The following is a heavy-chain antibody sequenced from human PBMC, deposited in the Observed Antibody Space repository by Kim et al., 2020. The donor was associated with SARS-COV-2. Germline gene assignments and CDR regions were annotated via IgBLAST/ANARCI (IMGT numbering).Heavy chain of an antibody. Sequence: ASVKVSCKVSGYTLTELSMHWVRQAPGKGLEWMGGFDPEDGETIYAQKFQGRVTMTEDTSTDTAYMELSSLRSEDTAVYYCATSILRFVAAGTRIGEIYYYYGMDVWGQGTTVTVSS. CDR3: ATSILRFVAAGTRIGEIYYYYGMDV. CDR1: GYTLTELS. CDR2: FDPEDGET. J-gene: IGHJ6*02. V-gene: IGHV1-24*01. D-gene: IGHD6-13*01.